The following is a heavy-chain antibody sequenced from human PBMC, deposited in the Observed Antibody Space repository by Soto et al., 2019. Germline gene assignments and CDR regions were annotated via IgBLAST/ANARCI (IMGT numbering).Heavy chain of an antibody. V-gene: IGHV4-31*03. CDR2: IYNSGTT. D-gene: IGHD6-13*01. CDR1: GAPISSGGFY. J-gene: IGHJ5*02. CDR3: TRDASRDSSARGWFDP. Sequence: SETLSLTCTVSGAPISSGGFYWSWIRQHPGKGPEWIGYIYNSGTTFYNPSLGSRVTMSLDAAKNHFSLELRSVTVADTAVYYCTRDASRDSSARGWFDPWGPGTLVTVSS.